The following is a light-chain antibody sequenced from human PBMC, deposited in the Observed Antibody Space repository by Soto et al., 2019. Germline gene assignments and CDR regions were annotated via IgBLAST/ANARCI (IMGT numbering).Light chain of an antibody. V-gene: IGKV3-20*01. Sequence: EIVLTQSPGTLSLSPCERATLSSRATESISSSYLAWYQQKPGQAPRLLIYGASSRATGIPDRFSGSGSGTDFTLTISRLEPEDFAVYYCQQYGSSPPWTFGQGTKVDIK. J-gene: IGKJ1*01. CDR2: GAS. CDR1: ESISSSY. CDR3: QQYGSSPPWT.